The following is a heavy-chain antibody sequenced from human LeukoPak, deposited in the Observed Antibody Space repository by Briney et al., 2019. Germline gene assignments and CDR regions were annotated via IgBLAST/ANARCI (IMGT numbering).Heavy chain of an antibody. CDR3: ARLYDILTGAFDY. D-gene: IGHD3-9*01. J-gene: IGHJ4*02. V-gene: IGHV3-11*06. Sequence: GGSLRLSCAASGFTFSDYYMSWIRQAPGKGLEWVSYISSSSSYTNYADSVKGRFTISRDNAKNSLYLQMNSLRAEDTAIYYCARLYDILTGAFDYWGQGTLVTVSS. CDR1: GFTFSDYY. CDR2: ISSSSSYT.